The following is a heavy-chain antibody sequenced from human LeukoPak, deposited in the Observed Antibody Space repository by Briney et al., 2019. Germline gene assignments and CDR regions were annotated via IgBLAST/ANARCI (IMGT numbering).Heavy chain of an antibody. CDR1: GFTFSTYG. Sequence: GGSLRLSCTGSGFTFSTYGMNWVRQAPGRGPEWVAYIHSSSTPIYYADSVRGRFTISRDNAKNSLYLQMNILRGEDTAVYYCAREGYSGYNSHWGQGTLVTVSS. J-gene: IGHJ4*02. CDR3: AREGYSGYNSH. CDR2: IHSSSTPI. V-gene: IGHV3-48*01. D-gene: IGHD5-12*01.